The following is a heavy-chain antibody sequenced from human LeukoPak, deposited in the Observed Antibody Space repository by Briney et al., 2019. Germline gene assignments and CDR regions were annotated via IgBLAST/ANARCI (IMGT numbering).Heavy chain of an antibody. CDR3: ARAGPFIRYCSGGSCYFPFGY. Sequence: SVKVSCKASVCTFSSYAISWVRQAPGQGLEWMGGIIPIFGTANYAQKFQGRVTITADKSTSTAYLELSSLRSEDTAVYYCARAGPFIRYCSGGSCYFPFGYWGQGTLVTVSS. CDR1: VCTFSSYA. CDR2: IIPIFGTA. D-gene: IGHD2-15*01. V-gene: IGHV1-69*06. J-gene: IGHJ4*02.